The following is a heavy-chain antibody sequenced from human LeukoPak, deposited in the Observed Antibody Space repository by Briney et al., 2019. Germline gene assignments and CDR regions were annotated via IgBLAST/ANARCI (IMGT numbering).Heavy chain of an antibody. Sequence: GGSLRLSCAASGFTFSDYYMSWIRQAPGKGLEWVSYISSSGSTIYYADSVKGRFTISRDNAKNSLYLQMYRLRVEDTAVYYCASSGYCSGGTCSSGFDPWGQGTLVTVSS. CDR1: GFTFSDYY. D-gene: IGHD2-15*01. V-gene: IGHV3-11*04. J-gene: IGHJ5*02. CDR2: ISSSGSTI. CDR3: ASSGYCSGGTCSSGFDP.